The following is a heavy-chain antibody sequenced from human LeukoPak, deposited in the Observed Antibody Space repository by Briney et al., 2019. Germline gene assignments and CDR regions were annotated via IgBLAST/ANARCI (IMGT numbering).Heavy chain of an antibody. CDR1: GGTFSSYA. V-gene: IGHV1-69*06. Sequence: SVKVSCKASGGTFSSYAISWVRQAPGQGLEWMGGVIPIFGTANYAQKFQGRVTITADKSTSTAYMELSSLRSEDTAVYYCARDNPEGFGELLEWGQGTLVTVSS. CDR3: ARDNPEGFGELLE. J-gene: IGHJ4*02. CDR2: VIPIFGTA. D-gene: IGHD3-10*01.